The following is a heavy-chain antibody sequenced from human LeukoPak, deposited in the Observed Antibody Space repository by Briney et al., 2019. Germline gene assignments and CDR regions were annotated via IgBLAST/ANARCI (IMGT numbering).Heavy chain of an antibody. V-gene: IGHV3-21*03. J-gene: IGHJ4*02. CDR2: ISSSSSYI. D-gene: IGHD3-10*01. Sequence: GGSLRLSCAASGFTFSSYSMNWVRQAPGKGLEWVSSISSSSSYIYYADSVKGRFTISRDNAKNSPYLQMNSLRAEDTAVYYCARWAPYGSGSYQPNFDYWGQGTLVTVSS. CDR3: ARWAPYGSGSYQPNFDY. CDR1: GFTFSSYS.